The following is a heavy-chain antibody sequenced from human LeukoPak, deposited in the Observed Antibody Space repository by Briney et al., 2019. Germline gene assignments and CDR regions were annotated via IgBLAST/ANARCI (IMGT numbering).Heavy chain of an antibody. V-gene: IGHV3-30*18. J-gene: IGHJ4*02. Sequence: GRSLRLSCAASGLTFSSYGMHWVRQAPGKGLEWVAVISYDGSNKYYADSVKGRFTISRDNSKNTLYLQMNSLRAEDTAVYYCAKDGVAPWLPTPGIAAAAPYPDYWGQGTLVTVSS. CDR3: AKDGVAPWLPTPGIAAAAPYPDY. D-gene: IGHD6-13*01. CDR1: GLTFSSYG. CDR2: ISYDGSNK.